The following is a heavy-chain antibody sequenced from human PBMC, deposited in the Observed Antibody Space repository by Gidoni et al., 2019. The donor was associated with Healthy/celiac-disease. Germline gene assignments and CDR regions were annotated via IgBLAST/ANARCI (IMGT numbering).Heavy chain of an antibody. J-gene: IGHJ4*02. CDR3: ARGHGDRDY. CDR2: IKQDGSEK. V-gene: IGHV3-7*01. D-gene: IGHD4-17*01. Sequence: APGKGLEWVANIKQDGSEKYYVDSVKGRFTISRDNAKNSLYLQMNSLRAEDTAVYYCARGHGDRDYWGQGTLVTVSS.